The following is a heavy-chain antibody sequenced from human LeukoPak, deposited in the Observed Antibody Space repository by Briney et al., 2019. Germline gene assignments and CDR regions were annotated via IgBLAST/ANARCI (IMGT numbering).Heavy chain of an antibody. V-gene: IGHV3-21*01. D-gene: IGHD1-1*01. J-gene: IGHJ4*02. Sequence: PGGSLRLSCAASGFTFSSYSMNWVRQAPGKGLEWVSSISSSSSYIYYADSVKGRFTISRDNSKNMLYLQMNSLRAEDTAVYYCAKAAVYSVNWTPFDDWGLGTFVTVSS. CDR3: AKAAVYSVNWTPFDD. CDR2: ISSSSSYI. CDR1: GFTFSSYS.